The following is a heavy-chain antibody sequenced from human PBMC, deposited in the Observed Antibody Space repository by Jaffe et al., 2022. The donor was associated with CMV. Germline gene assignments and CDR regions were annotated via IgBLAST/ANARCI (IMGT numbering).Heavy chain of an antibody. CDR3: ARGTIAAAGTTLDFDP. D-gene: IGHD6-13*01. Sequence: EVQLVESGGGLVKPGGSLRLSCAASGFTFSSYSMNWVRQAPGKGLEWVSSISSSSSYIYYADSVKGRFTISRDNAKNSLYLQMNSLRAEDTAVYYCARGTIAAAGTTLDFDPWGQGTLVTVSS. V-gene: IGHV3-21*01. J-gene: IGHJ5*02. CDR1: GFTFSSYS. CDR2: ISSSSSYI.